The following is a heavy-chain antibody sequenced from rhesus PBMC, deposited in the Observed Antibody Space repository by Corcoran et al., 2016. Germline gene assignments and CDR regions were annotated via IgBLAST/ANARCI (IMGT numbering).Heavy chain of an antibody. V-gene: IGHV4-127*01. CDR1: GYSISSGYG. Sequence: QVQLQESGPGLVKPSETLSLTCAVSGYSISSGYGWRWLRQPPGKGLEGIGYLGGSIGSTNEHPSLKSRVTISTDTYNNQFSLKLSSVTAADTAVYYCARGGSSCSVWYFDLWGPGTPITISS. CDR2: LGGSIGST. D-gene: IGHD6-13*01. J-gene: IGHJ2*01. CDR3: ARGGSSCSVWYFDL.